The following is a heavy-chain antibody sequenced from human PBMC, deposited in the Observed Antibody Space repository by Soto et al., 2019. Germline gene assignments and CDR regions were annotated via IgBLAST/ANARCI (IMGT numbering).Heavy chain of an antibody. V-gene: IGHV1-18*01. Sequence: QVQLVQSGAEVKKPGASVKVSCKASGYTFTSYGISWVRQAPGQGLEWMGWISAYNGNTNYAQKLQGRVTMTTDTSTSTAYMELMSLRSDDTAVYYCARQQLVPGRYYYYYYGMDVWGQGTTVTVSS. CDR3: ARQQLVPGRYYYYYYGMDV. J-gene: IGHJ6*02. CDR1: GYTFTSYG. CDR2: ISAYNGNT. D-gene: IGHD6-13*01.